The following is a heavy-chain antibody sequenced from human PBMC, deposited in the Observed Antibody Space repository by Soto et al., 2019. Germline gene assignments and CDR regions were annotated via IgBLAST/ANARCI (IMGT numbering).Heavy chain of an antibody. CDR1: GFTFGDYD. D-gene: IGHD3-3*01. CDR2: IRSKASGGST. V-gene: IGHV3-49*03. Sequence: GGSLRLSCTASGFTFGDYDMSWFRQAPGKGLEWVGFIRSKASGGSTEYAASVKGRFTLSRDNSKNTAYLQMNSLRAEDTAVYYCAKIGGAARLRFLEWLPSRNQNYGMDVWGQGTTVTVSS. J-gene: IGHJ6*02. CDR3: AKIGGAARLRFLEWLPSRNQNYGMDV.